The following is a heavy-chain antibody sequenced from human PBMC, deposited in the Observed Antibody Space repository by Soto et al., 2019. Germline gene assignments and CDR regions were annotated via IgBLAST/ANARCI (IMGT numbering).Heavy chain of an antibody. CDR2: FDPEDGEK. CDR3: ATDLYYYDSSCYPY. D-gene: IGHD3-22*01. J-gene: IGHJ4*02. V-gene: IGHV1-24*01. CDR1: GYTLTELS. Sequence: ASVKVSCKVSGYTLTELSMHWVRQAPGKGLEWMGGFDPEDGEKIYAQKFQGIVTMTEDTSTDTAYMELSSLRSEDTAVYYCATDLYYYDSSCYPYWGQGTLVTVSS.